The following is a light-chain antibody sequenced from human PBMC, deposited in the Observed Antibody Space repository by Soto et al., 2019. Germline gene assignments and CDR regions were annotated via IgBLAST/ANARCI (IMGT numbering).Light chain of an antibody. CDR3: TSYTTSPTLYV. J-gene: IGLJ1*01. CDR1: SSDVGDYNY. V-gene: IGLV2-14*01. CDR2: EIR. Sequence: QSVLTQPASVSGTPGQSITISCTGSSSDVGDYNYVSWYQQHPGKAPKLMIYEIRNRPSGVSSRFSGSKSGNTASLTISGLQAEDEADYYCTSYTTSPTLYVFGTGTQVTVL.